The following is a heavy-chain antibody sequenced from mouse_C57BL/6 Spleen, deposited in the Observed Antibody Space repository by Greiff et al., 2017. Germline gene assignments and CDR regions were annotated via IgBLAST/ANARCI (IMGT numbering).Heavy chain of an antibody. V-gene: IGHV1-39*01. CDR3: ARRGGIYYDYDGYDFDY. CDR1: GYSFTDYN. J-gene: IGHJ2*01. CDR2: ITPNYGTP. D-gene: IGHD2-4*01. Sequence: EVQLQESGPELVKPGASVKISCKASGYSFTDYNMNWVQQSNGKSLEWIGVITPNYGTPSYTPQFKGKATLTVDQSSSTAYMQLNSLTSEDSAVDYFARRGGIYYDYDGYDFDYWGQGTTLTVSS.